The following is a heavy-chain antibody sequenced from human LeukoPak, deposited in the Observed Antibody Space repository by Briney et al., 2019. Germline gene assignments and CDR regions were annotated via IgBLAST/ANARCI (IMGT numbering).Heavy chain of an antibody. J-gene: IGHJ4*02. CDR3: ARRGITYSSSFFAY. D-gene: IGHD6-13*01. CDR2: IYSGST. V-gene: IGHV4-39*01. Sequence: SETLSLTCTVSGDSIGSSNNYWAWVRQPPRKGLEWLGSIYSGSTYYNPSLKSRVTISVDTSRNQFSLNLYSVTAADTATYYCARRGITYSSSFFAYWGQGTLVTVSS. CDR1: GDSIGSSNNY.